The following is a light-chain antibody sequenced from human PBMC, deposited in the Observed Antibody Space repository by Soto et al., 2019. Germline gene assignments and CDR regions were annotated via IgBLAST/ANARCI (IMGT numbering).Light chain of an antibody. J-gene: IGLJ2*01. CDR2: YDS. Sequence: SYELTQPPSVSVAPGKTARITCGGNNIGSKSVHCYQQKPGQAPVLVIYYDSDRPSGIPERFSGSNSGNTATLTISRVEAGDEADYYCQVWDSSSDHPYVVFGGGTKLTVL. CDR3: QVWDSSSDHPYVV. CDR1: NIGSKS. V-gene: IGLV3-21*04.